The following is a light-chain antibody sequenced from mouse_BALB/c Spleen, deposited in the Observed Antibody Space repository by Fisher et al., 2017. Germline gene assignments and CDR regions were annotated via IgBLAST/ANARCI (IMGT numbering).Light chain of an antibody. CDR3: LQYASSPWT. Sequence: DIVLTQSPAIMSASPGEKVTMTCSASSSVSYMHWYQQKSDASPKLWIYYTSNLAPGVPARFSGSRSGSDYSLTISSLESEDFVDYYCLQYASSPWTFGGGTKLEIK. V-gene: IGKV4-50*01. CDR2: YTS. J-gene: IGKJ1*01. CDR1: SSVSY.